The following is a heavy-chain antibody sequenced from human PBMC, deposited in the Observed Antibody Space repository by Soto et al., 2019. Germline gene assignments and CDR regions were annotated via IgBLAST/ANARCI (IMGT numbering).Heavy chain of an antibody. CDR1: GYTFASYG. Sequence: QVQLVQSGAEVRRPGASVKVSCKASGYTFASYGISWVRQAPGQGLEWMGWISAYNGNTHYAHKLQGRVTMTTETSTTTAYMELRSLRSDDTAVYYCARAVGYSYGFDYWGQGTLVTVSS. CDR3: ARAVGYSYGFDY. J-gene: IGHJ4*02. D-gene: IGHD5-18*01. V-gene: IGHV1-18*01. CDR2: ISAYNGNT.